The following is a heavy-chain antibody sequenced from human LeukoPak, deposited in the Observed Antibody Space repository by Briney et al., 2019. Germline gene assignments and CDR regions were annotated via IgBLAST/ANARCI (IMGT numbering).Heavy chain of an antibody. CDR2: ISSSGSTI. J-gene: IGHJ5*02. CDR1: GFTFSSYE. V-gene: IGHV3-48*03. D-gene: IGHD6-13*01. CDR3: ARAAAAGHRGWFDP. Sequence: GGSLRLSCAASGFTFSSYEMNWVRQAPGKGLECVSYISSSGSTIYYADSVKGRFTISRDNAKNSLYLQMNSLRAEDTAVYYCARAAAAGHRGWFDPWGQGTLVTVSS.